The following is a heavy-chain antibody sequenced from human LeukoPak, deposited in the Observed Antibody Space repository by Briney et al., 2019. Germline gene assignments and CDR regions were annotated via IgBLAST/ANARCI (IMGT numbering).Heavy chain of an antibody. CDR3: ATTNDGGGYQWGDFFDF. CDR2: IIPNLGTT. V-gene: IGHV1-69*04. D-gene: IGHD3-22*01. Sequence: GASVKVSCKASGGTSNSHAISWVRQAPGQGLEWMGRIIPNLGTTNRAQNFQDRVTRTADKSTNTAYMELTSLTSDDPAVYYCATTNDGGGYQWGDFFDFWGQGTLVTVSS. J-gene: IGHJ4*02. CDR1: GGTSNSHA.